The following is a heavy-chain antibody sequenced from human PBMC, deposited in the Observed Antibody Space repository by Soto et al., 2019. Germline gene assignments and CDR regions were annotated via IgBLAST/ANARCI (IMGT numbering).Heavy chain of an antibody. CDR3: ARDDATYCGGDCYRYFYYGMDV. CDR1: GVTFSNHA. CDR2: IIPMFPTA. D-gene: IGHD2-21*02. J-gene: IGHJ6*02. V-gene: IGHV1-69*13. Sequence: ASVKVSCKASGVTFSNHAISCVRQAPGQGLEWVGGIIPMFPTADYAQRFQGRVTITADDSTTTVYMELSGLRSEDTAMYYCARDDATYCGGDCYRYFYYGMDVWGQGTTVTVSS.